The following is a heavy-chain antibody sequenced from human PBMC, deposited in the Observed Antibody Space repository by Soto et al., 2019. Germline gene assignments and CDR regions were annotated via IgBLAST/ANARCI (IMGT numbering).Heavy chain of an antibody. J-gene: IGHJ4*02. V-gene: IGHV4-31*03. CDR3: ARSPEATVTAFDS. CDR1: GGSISSGGYY. Sequence: QVQLQESGPGLVKPSQTLSLTCTVSGGSISSGGYYWSWIRQHPGKGLEWIGYIYYSGSTYYNPSLKRRVTXSXAXXTNQFSLKLSSVTAAATAVYYCARSPEATVTAFDSWGQGTRVTVSS. D-gene: IGHD4-17*01. CDR2: IYYSGST.